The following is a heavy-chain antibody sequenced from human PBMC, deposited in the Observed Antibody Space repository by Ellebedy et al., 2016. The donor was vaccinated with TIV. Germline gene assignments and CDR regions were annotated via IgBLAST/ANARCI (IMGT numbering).Heavy chain of an antibody. D-gene: IGHD5-24*01. CDR1: GFTFSTYW. CDR3: ARGMKDGFYLDY. J-gene: IGHJ4*02. V-gene: IGHV3-74*01. Sequence: GESLKISCAASGFTFSTYWMHWVRHVPGKGLVWVSRLNTDGSTTTYADSVQGRFTISRDNAKNTLYLQMSSLRAEDTAIYYCARGMKDGFYLDYWGQGTLVTVSP. CDR2: LNTDGSTT.